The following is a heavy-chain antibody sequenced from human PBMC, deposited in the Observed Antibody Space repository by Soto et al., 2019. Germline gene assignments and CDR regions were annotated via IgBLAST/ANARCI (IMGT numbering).Heavy chain of an antibody. D-gene: IGHD3-9*01. CDR3: ARDSSIFLFDY. J-gene: IGHJ4*02. Sequence: QVQLVQSGAEVKKPGASVKVSCKASGYTFTSYGISWVRQAPGKGLEWMGWISSYSGNTKYAQKVQSRVTMTTETSKSTAYMKLRILRSDDTAVYYCARDSSIFLFDYWGQGTLVTVSS. CDR1: GYTFTSYG. CDR2: ISSYSGNT. V-gene: IGHV1-18*01.